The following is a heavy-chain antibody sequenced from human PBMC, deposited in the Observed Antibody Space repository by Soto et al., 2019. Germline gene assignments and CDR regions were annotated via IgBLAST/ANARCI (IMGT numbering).Heavy chain of an antibody. CDR2: ISSSSSTI. Sequence: PGGSLRLSCAASGFTFSSYSMNWVRQAPGKGLEWVSYISSSSSTIYYADSVKGRFTISRDNAKNSLYLQMNSLRDEDTAVYYCAREPSPMIGLNWFDPWGQGTLVSVSS. CDR3: AREPSPMIGLNWFDP. CDR1: GFTFSSYS. V-gene: IGHV3-48*02. D-gene: IGHD3-22*01. J-gene: IGHJ5*02.